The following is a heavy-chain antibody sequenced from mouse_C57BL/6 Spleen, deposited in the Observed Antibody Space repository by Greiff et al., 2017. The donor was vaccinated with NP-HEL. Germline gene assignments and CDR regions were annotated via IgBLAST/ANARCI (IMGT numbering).Heavy chain of an antibody. J-gene: IGHJ3*01. D-gene: IGHD3-2*02. CDR1: GYTFTTYP. V-gene: IGHV1-47*01. CDR2: FHPYNDDT. Sequence: VMLVESGAELVKPGASVKMSCKASGYTFTTYPIEWMKQNHGKSLEWIGNFHPYNDDTKYNEKFKGKATLTVEKSSSTVYLELSRLTSDDSAVYYCARREDSSGYWFAYWGQGTLVTVSA. CDR3: ARREDSSGYWFAY.